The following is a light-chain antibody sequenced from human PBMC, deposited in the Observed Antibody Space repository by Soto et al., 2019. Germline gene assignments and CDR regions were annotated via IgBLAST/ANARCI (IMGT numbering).Light chain of an antibody. V-gene: IGKV3-20*01. CDR3: RQYDSSGT. Sequence: TLSLSPGERATLSCRASQSVSNNYLAWYQQKPGQAPRLLIYGASNRATGIPDRFSGSGSGTDFTLTISRLEPEDFAVYYCRQYDSSGTFGKRTKVDIK. CDR1: QSVSNNY. J-gene: IGKJ1*01. CDR2: GAS.